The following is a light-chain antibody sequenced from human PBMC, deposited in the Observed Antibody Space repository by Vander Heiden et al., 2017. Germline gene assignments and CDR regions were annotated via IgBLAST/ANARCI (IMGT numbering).Light chain of an antibody. CDR1: QSLLHSNGYNY. V-gene: IGKV2-28*01. CDR2: LGS. Sequence: DIVMTQSPLSLPVTPGEPASISCRSSQSLLHSNGYNYLDCYLQKPGQSPQLLIYLGSNRASRFPDRFSGSGSGTDFTLKISRVEAEDVGVYYCMQALQTHTFGGGTKVEIK. CDR3: MQALQTHT. J-gene: IGKJ4*01.